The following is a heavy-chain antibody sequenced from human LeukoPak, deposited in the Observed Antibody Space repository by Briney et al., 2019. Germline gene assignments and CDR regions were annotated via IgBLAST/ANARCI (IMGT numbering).Heavy chain of an antibody. CDR2: ISDDETYK. CDR3: ARIFTYYDYVWGSYRSDY. CDR1: GFTFNSYS. J-gene: IGHJ4*02. Sequence: GRSLRLSCAASGFTFNSYSMHWVRQAPGKGLEWVTAISDDETYKFYADSVKGRFTISRDNAKNSLYLQMNSLRAEDTAVYYCARIFTYYDYVWGSYRSDYWGQGTLVTVSS. V-gene: IGHV3-30-3*01. D-gene: IGHD3-16*02.